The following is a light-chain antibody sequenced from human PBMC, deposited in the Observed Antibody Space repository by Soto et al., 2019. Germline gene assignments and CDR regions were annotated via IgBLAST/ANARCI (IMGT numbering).Light chain of an antibody. Sequence: EIVLTQSPGTLSLSPGERATISCRASQSVSSSYLAWYQKKPGQAPRLLIYGASSRATGIPDRFSGSGSGTDFTLTISTLDPEDFAVYSCQQYGSSPPMCTFGQGTKLEIK. J-gene: IGKJ2*02. CDR3: QQYGSSPPMCT. CDR2: GAS. CDR1: QSVSSSY. V-gene: IGKV3-20*01.